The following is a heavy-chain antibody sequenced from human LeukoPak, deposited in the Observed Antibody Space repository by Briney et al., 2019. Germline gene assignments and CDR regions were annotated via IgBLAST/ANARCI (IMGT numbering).Heavy chain of an antibody. V-gene: IGHV1-69*05. CDR2: IIPMFGSA. CDR3: ARVGRSRGSLPNSYYYMDV. CDR1: GDIFNSYS. Sequence: SVKVSCKASGDIFNSYSVSLVRQAPGQGLEWMGGIIPMFGSANYAQKFQGRVTITTDQSTTIVYMELSSLSSEDTAVYYCARVGRSRGSLPNSYYYMDVWGKGTTVTVSS. J-gene: IGHJ6*03. D-gene: IGHD1-26*01.